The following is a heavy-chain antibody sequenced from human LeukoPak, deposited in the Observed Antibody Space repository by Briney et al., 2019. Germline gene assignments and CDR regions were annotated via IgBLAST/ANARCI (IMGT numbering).Heavy chain of an antibody. D-gene: IGHD1-1*01. V-gene: IGHV4-34*01. CDR3: ARYKGVHAFDI. CDR2: INHSGST. J-gene: IGHJ3*02. CDR1: GGSFSGYY. Sequence: SETLSLTCAVYGGSFSGYYWSWIRQPPGKGLEWIGEINHSGSTNYNPPLKSRVTISVDTSKNQFSLKLSSVTAADTAVYYCARYKGVHAFDIWGQGTMVTVSS.